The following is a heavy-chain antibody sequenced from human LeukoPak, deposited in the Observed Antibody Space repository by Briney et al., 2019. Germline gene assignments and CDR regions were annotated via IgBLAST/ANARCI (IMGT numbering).Heavy chain of an antibody. CDR1: VYTFTSYG. CDR3: ARDDPNIVVVPAGAYYYYGMDV. Sequence: GASVTVSCTASVYTFTSYGISWVRQAPGQGLEWMGWIRAYNGNRNYGQKLQGRVTMTTDTSTSTAYMELRSLRSDDTAVYYCARDDPNIVVVPAGAYYYYGMDVWGQGTTVTVSS. J-gene: IGHJ6*02. D-gene: IGHD2-2*01. V-gene: IGHV1-18*01. CDR2: IRAYNGNR.